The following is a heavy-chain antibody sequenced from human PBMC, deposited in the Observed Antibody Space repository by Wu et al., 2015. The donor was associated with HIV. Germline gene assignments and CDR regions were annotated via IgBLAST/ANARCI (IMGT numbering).Heavy chain of an antibody. V-gene: IGHV1-2*02. CDR3: ARDTSDLYGSGNKEYYFDY. CDR2: INPNSGGT. J-gene: IGHJ4*02. CDR1: GYTFTGYY. Sequence: QVQLVQSGAEVKKPGASVKVSCKASGYTFTGYYMHWVRQAPGQGLEWMGWINPNSGGTNYAQKFQGRVTMTRDTSISTAYMELSRLRSDDTAVYYCARDTSDLYGSGNKEYYFDYWGQGTLVTVSS. D-gene: IGHD3-10*01.